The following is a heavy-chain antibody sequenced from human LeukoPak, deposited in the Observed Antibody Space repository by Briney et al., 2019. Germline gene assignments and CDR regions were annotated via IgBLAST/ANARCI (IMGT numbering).Heavy chain of an antibody. V-gene: IGHV4-39*02. J-gene: IGHJ5*02. Sequence: SETLSLTCTVSGGSISSSSYYWGWIRQPPGKGLEWIGSIYYSGSTYYKSSLKSRVTISVDTSKNQFSLKLSSVTAADTAVYYCARESTGFGEFVWFDPWGQGTLVTVSS. CDR1: GGSISSSSYY. CDR2: IYYSGST. CDR3: ARESTGFGEFVWFDP. D-gene: IGHD3-10*01.